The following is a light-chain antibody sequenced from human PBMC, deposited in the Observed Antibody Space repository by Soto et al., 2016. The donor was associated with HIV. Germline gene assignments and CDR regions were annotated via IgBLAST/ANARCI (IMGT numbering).Light chain of an antibody. CDR1: QSVSVW. CDR3: QQYNTYSRT. Sequence: DIQMTQFPSTLSASIGDRVTITCRASQSVSVWLAWYQQKPGKAPNLLIFKTSTLEIGVPSRFSGSGSGTEFTLTISSLQPDDFATYYCQQYNTYSRTFGQGTKVEVK. V-gene: IGKV1-5*03. CDR2: KTS. J-gene: IGKJ1*01.